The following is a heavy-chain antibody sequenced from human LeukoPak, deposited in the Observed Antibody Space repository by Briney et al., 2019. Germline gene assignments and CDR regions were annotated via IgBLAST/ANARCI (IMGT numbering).Heavy chain of an antibody. D-gene: IGHD3-10*01. Sequence: GGSLRLSSAASGFTFSSYAMHWVRQAPGKGLEWVAVISYDGSNKYYADSVKGRFTISRDNSKNTLYLQMNSLRAEDTAVYYCARENGGVLWFGELFYWGQGTLVTVSS. CDR3: ARENGGVLWFGELFY. CDR2: ISYDGSNK. CDR1: GFTFSSYA. V-gene: IGHV3-30*04. J-gene: IGHJ4*02.